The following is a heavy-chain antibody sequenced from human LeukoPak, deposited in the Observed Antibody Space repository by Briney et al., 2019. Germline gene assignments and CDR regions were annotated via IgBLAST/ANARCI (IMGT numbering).Heavy chain of an antibody. CDR3: ARAEPMTTCMDV. CDR1: GGSISSHY. V-gene: IGHV4-4*07. CDR2: IYSSGNT. J-gene: IGHJ6*02. Sequence: SETLSLTCTVSGGSISSHYWTWIRQPAGKGLEWIGRIYSSGNTNYNPSLQSRVTISVDRSKNQFSLKLSSVTAADTAVYYCARAEPMTTCMDVWGQGTTVTVSS. D-gene: IGHD4-17*01.